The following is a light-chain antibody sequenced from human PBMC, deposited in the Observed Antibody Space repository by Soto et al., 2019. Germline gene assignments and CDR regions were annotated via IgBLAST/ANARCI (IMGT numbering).Light chain of an antibody. Sequence: DIVLTQSPATLSLSPGERATLSCRASQSVGTYLVWYQHKPGQAPRLLIHDVSNRATGIPAMFSGSGSGTDFTLTISSLEPEDFAVYYCHQRRDWPRTFGQGTKVEIK. J-gene: IGKJ1*01. CDR2: DVS. V-gene: IGKV3-11*01. CDR1: QSVGTY. CDR3: HQRRDWPRT.